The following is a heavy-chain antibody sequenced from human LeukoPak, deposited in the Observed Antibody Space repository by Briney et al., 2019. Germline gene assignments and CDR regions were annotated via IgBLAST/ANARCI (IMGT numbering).Heavy chain of an antibody. V-gene: IGHV4-59*01. CDR2: IYYSGST. Sequence: SETLSLTCTVSGGSISSYYWSWIRQPPGEGLEWIGYIYYSGSTNYNPSLKSRVTISVDTSKNQFSLKLSSVTAADTAVYYCARLYENYAIGYWGQGTLVTVSS. J-gene: IGHJ4*02. D-gene: IGHD5/OR15-5a*01. CDR1: GGSISSYY. CDR3: ARLYENYAIGY.